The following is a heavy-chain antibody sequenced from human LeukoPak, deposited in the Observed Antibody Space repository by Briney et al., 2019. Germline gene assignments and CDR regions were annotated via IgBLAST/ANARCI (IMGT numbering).Heavy chain of an antibody. CDR3: ARLGQLAFDY. V-gene: IGHV4-39*07. J-gene: IGHJ4*02. D-gene: IGHD6-13*01. CDR2: IYYSGNT. Sequence: SETLSLTCTVSGGSISSSFYYWGWIRQPPGKGLEWIGSIYYSGNTYYNPSLNSRVTISVDTSKNRFSLNLTSVTAADTAVYYCARLGQLAFDYWGQGTLVTVSS. CDR1: GGSISSSFYY.